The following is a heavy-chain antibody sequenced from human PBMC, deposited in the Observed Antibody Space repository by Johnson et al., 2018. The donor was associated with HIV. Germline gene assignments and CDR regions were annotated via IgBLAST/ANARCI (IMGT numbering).Heavy chain of an antibody. Sequence: VQLVESGGDLVRPGGSLRLSCAASGFTVSSNYMSWVRQAPGKGLEWVSVIYRGGSTYYADSVKGRFTISSDHSKNTLYLQINSLRAEDTAVYYCAREITMVQGVIISLAFDIWGQGTMVTVSS. CDR3: AREITMVQGVIISLAFDI. CDR2: IYRGGST. V-gene: IGHV3-66*01. J-gene: IGHJ3*02. D-gene: IGHD3-10*01. CDR1: GFTVSSNY.